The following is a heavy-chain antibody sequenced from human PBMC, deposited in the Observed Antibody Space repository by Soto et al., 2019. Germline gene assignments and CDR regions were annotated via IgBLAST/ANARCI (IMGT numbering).Heavy chain of an antibody. D-gene: IGHD1-26*01. J-gene: IGHJ6*02. Sequence: EVQLVESGGGLVQPGRSLRLSCTASGFTFDDYSMHWVRQAPGKGLEWVAGINWNGANIDYADFVKGRFNISRDNAGNSLFLQMNSLRPEDTAFYYCAKVQDYSGNSNVWGQGTAVTVSS. CDR3: AKVQDYSGNSNV. CDR2: INWNGANI. V-gene: IGHV3-9*01. CDR1: GFTFDDYS.